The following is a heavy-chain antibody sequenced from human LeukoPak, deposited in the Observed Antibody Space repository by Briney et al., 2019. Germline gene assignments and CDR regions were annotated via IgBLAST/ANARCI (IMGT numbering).Heavy chain of an antibody. V-gene: IGHV3-30*18. CDR1: GFTFSSYG. J-gene: IGHJ4*02. CDR3: AKDVGRDGYNLDYFDY. Sequence: GRSLRLSCVASGFTFSSYGMHWVRQAPGKGLEWVAVISYDGSNKYYADSVKGRFTISRDNSKNTLYLQMNSLRAEDTAVYYCAKDVGRDGYNLDYFDYRGQGTLVTVSS. D-gene: IGHD5-24*01. CDR2: ISYDGSNK.